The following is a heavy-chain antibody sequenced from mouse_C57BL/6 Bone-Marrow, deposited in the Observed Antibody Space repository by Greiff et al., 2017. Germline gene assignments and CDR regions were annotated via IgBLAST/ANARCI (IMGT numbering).Heavy chain of an antibody. CDR2: INPNNGGT. D-gene: IGHD2-3*01. CDR3: ARVEGYYWFAY. V-gene: IGHV1-26*01. J-gene: IGHJ3*01. Sequence: EVQLQQSGPELVKPGASVKISCKASGYTFTDYYMNWVKQSHGKSLEWIGDINPNNGGTSYNQKFKGKATLTVDKSSSTAYMELRSLTSEDSAVYYCARVEGYYWFAYWGQGTLVTVSA. CDR1: GYTFTDYY.